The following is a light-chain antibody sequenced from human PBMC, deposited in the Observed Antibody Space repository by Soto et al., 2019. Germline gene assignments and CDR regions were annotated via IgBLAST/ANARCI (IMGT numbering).Light chain of an antibody. CDR3: QQYNNWPRT. J-gene: IGKJ1*01. Sequence: EIVMTQSPATLSVSPGDRVTLSCWASQSISSNLAWYQQKRGQAPKILIYGASTRYTGIPARFSGSGSGTEFTLTISSLQSEDFAVYYCQQYNNWPRTFGQGTRVAIK. CDR1: QSISSN. CDR2: GAS. V-gene: IGKV3-15*01.